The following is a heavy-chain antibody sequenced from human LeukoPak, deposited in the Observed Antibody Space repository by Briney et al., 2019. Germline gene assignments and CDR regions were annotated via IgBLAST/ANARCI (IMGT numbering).Heavy chain of an antibody. D-gene: IGHD6-19*01. V-gene: IGHV4-59*08. CDR2: IYYSGST. CDR1: GGSISSYY. Sequence: SETLSLTCTVSGGSISSYYWSWIRQPPGKGLEWIGYIYYSGSTNYNPSLKSRVTISVDTSKNQFSLKLSSVTAADTAVYYCASLGTQWLIDYWGQGTLVTVSS. CDR3: ASLGTQWLIDY. J-gene: IGHJ4*02.